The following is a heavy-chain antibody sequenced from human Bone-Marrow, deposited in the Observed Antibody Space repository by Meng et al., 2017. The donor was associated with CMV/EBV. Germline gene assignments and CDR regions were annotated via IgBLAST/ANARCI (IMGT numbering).Heavy chain of an antibody. V-gene: IGHV4-39*01. CDR3: AFHIVVIPTAIGDNWFDP. CDR2: IYYSGGT. D-gene: IGHD2-2*02. J-gene: IGHJ5*02. CDR1: GGSISSSRYY. Sequence: SETLSLTCTVSGGSISSSRYYWGWIRQPPGKGLEWIGSIYYSGGTYYNPSLKSRVTISVDTSKNQFSLKMSSVTAADTAVYYCAFHIVVIPTAIGDNWFDPWDQGTLVTVYS.